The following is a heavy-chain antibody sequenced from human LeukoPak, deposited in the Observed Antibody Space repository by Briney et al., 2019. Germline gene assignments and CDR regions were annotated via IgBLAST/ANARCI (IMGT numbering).Heavy chain of an antibody. V-gene: IGHV1-69*01. J-gene: IGHJ5*02. D-gene: IGHD3-16*02. CDR2: ITPIFGTA. Sequence: ASVKVSYKASGGTFSSYAISWVRQAPGQGLEWMGGITPIFGTANYAQKFQGRTADESTSTAYMELSSLRSEDTAVYYCARSPWELSPTNNWFDPWGQGTLVTVSS. CDR3: ARSPWELSPTNNWFDP. CDR1: GGTFSSYA.